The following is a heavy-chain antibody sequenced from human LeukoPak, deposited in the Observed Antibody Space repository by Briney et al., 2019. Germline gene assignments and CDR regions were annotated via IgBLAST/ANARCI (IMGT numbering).Heavy chain of an antibody. Sequence: GGSLRLSCAASGFTFSNAWMSWVRQAPGKGLEWVGRIKSKTDGGTTDYAAPVKGRFTISRDDSKNTLYLQMNSLKTEDTAVYYCTAGYGSGSYYNPPDYWGQGTLVTVSS. V-gene: IGHV3-15*01. CDR2: IKSKTDGGTT. D-gene: IGHD3-10*01. CDR1: GFTFSNAW. CDR3: TAGYGSGSYYNPPDY. J-gene: IGHJ4*02.